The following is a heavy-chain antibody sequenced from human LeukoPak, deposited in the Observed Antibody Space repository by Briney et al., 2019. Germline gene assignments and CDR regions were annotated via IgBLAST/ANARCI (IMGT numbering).Heavy chain of an antibody. CDR1: GGTFSSYA. D-gene: IGHD2-2*02. CDR2: IIPIFGTA. V-gene: IGHV1-69*13. Sequence: SVTVSRKASGGTFSSYAISWVRQAPGQGLEWMGGIIPIFGTANYAQKFQGRVTITADESTSTAYMELSSLRSEDTAVYYCARGTPLPAAITYYYYGMDVWGQGTTVTVSS. J-gene: IGHJ6*02. CDR3: ARGTPLPAAITYYYYGMDV.